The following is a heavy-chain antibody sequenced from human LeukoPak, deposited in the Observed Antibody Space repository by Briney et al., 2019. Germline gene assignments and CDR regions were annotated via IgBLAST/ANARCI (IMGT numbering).Heavy chain of an antibody. D-gene: IGHD6-19*01. CDR1: GFTFSSYS. V-gene: IGHV3-21*01. CDR3: ARDLPVAGTSPQLDYYYYMDV. J-gene: IGHJ6*03. Sequence: GGSLRLSCAASGFTFSSYSMNWVRQAPGKGLEWVSSISSSSSYIYYADSVKGRFTISRDNAKNSLYLQMNSLRAEDTAVYYCARDLPVAGTSPQLDYYYYMDVWGKGTTVTVSS. CDR2: ISSSSSYI.